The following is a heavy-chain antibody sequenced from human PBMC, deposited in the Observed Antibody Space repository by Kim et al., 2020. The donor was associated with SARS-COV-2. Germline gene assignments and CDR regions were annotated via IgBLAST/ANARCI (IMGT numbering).Heavy chain of an antibody. Sequence: SETLSLTCTVSGGSISSYYWSWIRQPPGKGLEWIGYIYYSGSTNYNPSLKSRVTISVDTSKNQFSLKLSSVTAEDTAVYYCARGTFIAVAGPESPIDYWG. J-gene: IGHJ4*01. CDR3: ARGTFIAVAGPESPIDY. D-gene: IGHD6-19*01. CDR2: IYYSGST. V-gene: IGHV4-59*01. CDR1: GGSISSYY.